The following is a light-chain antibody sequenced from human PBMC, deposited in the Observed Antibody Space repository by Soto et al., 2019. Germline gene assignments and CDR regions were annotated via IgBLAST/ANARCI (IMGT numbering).Light chain of an antibody. CDR2: AAS. V-gene: IGKV3-20*01. CDR3: QQHGNSPLT. Sequence: ETVLTQSPGTLSLSPGERATLSCRASHIVSSDFLAWYQQKPGQAPRLPIHAASNRATGIPDRFSGSGSGTDFTLTISRLEPEDFAVYYCQQHGNSPLTFGGGTKVDIK. CDR1: HIVSSDF. J-gene: IGKJ4*01.